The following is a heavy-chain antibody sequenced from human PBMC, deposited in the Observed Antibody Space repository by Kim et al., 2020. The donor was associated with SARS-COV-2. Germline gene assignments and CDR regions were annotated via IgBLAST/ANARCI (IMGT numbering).Heavy chain of an antibody. J-gene: IGHJ4*02. CDR1: GFSFSNYW. Sequence: GGSLRLSCAASGFSFSNYWMHWVRQAPGKGLVWVSHINSDGIYTSYADSVKGRFTISRDNAKNMVYLQMSSLRAEDTAMYFCARYQTDMHATDYWGQGTLVTVSS. CDR3: ARYQTDMHATDY. CDR2: INSDGIYT. V-gene: IGHV3-74*01.